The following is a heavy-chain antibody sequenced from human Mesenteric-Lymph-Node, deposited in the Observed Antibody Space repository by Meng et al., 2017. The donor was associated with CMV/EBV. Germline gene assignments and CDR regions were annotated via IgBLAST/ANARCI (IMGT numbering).Heavy chain of an antibody. V-gene: IGHV3-21*01. CDR2: ISSDSRYI. CDR1: EFSLSTYN. D-gene: IGHD2-21*01. Sequence: GESLKISCVASEFSLSTYNMNWVRQAPGKGLEWVSSISSDSRYIYYLDSLKGRFTISRDNAKNSLSLQISSLRAEDTAIYYCARACSGDCYRPEYFYLWGQGTLVTVSS. CDR3: ARACSGDCYRPEYFYL. J-gene: IGHJ1*01.